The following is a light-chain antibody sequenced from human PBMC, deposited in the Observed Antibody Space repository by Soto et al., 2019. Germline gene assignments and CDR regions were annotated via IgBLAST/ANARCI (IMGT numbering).Light chain of an antibody. V-gene: IGLV2-8*01. CDR1: SSDVGAYNY. CDR2: EVN. J-gene: IGLJ3*02. CDR3: TSYAGSSIWV. Sequence: QSVLTQPPSASGSPGQSVTISCTGTSSDVGAYNYVSWYQQYPGKAPKLMIYEVNKRPSGVSDRFSGSKSGKTASLTVSGLQPEDEADYHCTSYAGSSIWVFGGGTKLTVL.